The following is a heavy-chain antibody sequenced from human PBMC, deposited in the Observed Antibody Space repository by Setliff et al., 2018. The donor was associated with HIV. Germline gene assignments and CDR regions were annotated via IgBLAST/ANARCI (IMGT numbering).Heavy chain of an antibody. CDR3: ARGPRPVDVDYYYMDV. CDR2: IFYTGIT. V-gene: IGHV4-39*07. CDR1: GDSFSTSSYF. J-gene: IGHJ6*03. Sequence: PSETLSLTCSVSGDSFSTSSYFWGWVRQSPGGGLEWIGNIFYTGITNYIPSLKSRVTISLDTSKNQFSLKLTSVTAADTAVYYCARGPRPVDVDYYYMDVWGKGTTVTVSS.